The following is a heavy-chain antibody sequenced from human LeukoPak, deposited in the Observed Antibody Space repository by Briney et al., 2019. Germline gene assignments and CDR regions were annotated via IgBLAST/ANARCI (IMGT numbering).Heavy chain of an antibody. CDR1: GGSISSSNW. V-gene: IGHV4-4*02. CDR3: ARSRSVAGLYYFDY. Sequence: SGTLSLTCAVSGGSISSSNWWSWVRQPPGKGLEWIGYIYHGGSTYYNPSLKSRVTISVDRSKNQFSLKLSSVTAADTAVYYCARSRSVAGLYYFDYWGQGTLVTVSS. D-gene: IGHD6-19*01. J-gene: IGHJ4*02. CDR2: IYHGGST.